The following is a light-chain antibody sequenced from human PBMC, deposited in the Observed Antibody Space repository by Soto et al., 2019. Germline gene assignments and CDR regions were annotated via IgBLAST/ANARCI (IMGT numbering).Light chain of an antibody. Sequence: DIQLTHSPSALAAAVGDTVTISCRASRSICNYLHWYHQKPESATKLLIHLTSSLQSGITSRFSGSGSGTAFTIAIRSMPPADFATYYSQPSYSTPYIFRKGPKL. J-gene: IGKJ2*01. CDR2: LTS. V-gene: IGKV1-39*01. CDR1: RSICNY. CDR3: QPSYSTPYI.